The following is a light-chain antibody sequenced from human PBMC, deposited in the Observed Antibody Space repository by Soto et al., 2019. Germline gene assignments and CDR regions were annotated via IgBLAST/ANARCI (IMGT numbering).Light chain of an antibody. Sequence: QSALTQPASVSGSPGQSITISCTGTSSDVGSYNYVSWYQQHPGKAPKLMIFEVSDRPSGVSNRFSGSKSGNTSSLTISGLKAEDEADYYCSSYATSRDVVFGGGTELTVL. CDR1: SSDVGSYNY. CDR3: SSYATSRDVV. V-gene: IGLV2-14*03. CDR2: EVS. J-gene: IGLJ2*01.